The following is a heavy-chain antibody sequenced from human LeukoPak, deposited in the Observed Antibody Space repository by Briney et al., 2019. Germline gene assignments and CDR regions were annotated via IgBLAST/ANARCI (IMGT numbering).Heavy chain of an antibody. CDR3: ARDLINYFGSGSYYPDGFDI. V-gene: IGHV3-48*03. CDR2: ISSRGSPI. Sequence: GGSLRLSCAASGFTFSSYEMNWVRQAPGKGLEWVSYISSRGSPIYYADSVKGRFTISRDNGKDPLFLQMNSLRAEDTAVYYCARDLINYFGSGSYYPDGFDIWGQGTTVTVSS. J-gene: IGHJ3*02. D-gene: IGHD3-10*01. CDR1: GFTFSSYE.